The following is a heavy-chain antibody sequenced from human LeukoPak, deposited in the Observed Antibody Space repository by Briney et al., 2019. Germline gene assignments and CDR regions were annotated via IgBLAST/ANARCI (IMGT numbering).Heavy chain of an antibody. Sequence: SETLSLTCNVSGDSISSHYWGWIRQPPGKGLEWIGSIYYSGSTYYNPSLKSRVTISVDTSKNQFSLKLSSVTAADTAVYYCARDHDSGSYGAEGYFDYWGQGTLVTVSS. D-gene: IGHD1-26*01. CDR3: ARDHDSGSYGAEGYFDY. CDR2: IYYSGST. J-gene: IGHJ4*02. V-gene: IGHV4-39*07. CDR1: GDSISSHY.